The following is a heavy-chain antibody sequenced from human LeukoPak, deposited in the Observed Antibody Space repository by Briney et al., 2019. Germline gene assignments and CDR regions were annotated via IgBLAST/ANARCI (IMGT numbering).Heavy chain of an antibody. Sequence: SETLSLTCTVSGGSISSYYWSWIRQPPGKGLEWIGYIYYSGSTNYNPSLKSRVTISVDTSKNQFSLKLSSVTAADTAVYYCARQRRSISGSAHWFDPWGQGTLVTVSS. CDR3: ARQRRSISGSAHWFDP. V-gene: IGHV4-59*01. CDR2: IYYSGST. J-gene: IGHJ5*02. CDR1: GGSISSYY. D-gene: IGHD5-12*01.